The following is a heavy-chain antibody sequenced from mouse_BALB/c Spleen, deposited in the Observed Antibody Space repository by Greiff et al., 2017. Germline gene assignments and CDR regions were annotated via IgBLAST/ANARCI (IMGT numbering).Heavy chain of an antibody. CDR3: ARYGYDYDDYYAMDY. CDR1: GYTFTDYY. D-gene: IGHD2-4*01. J-gene: IGHJ4*01. Sequence: VQLQQSGAELARPGASVKLSCKASGYTFTDYYINWVKQRTGQGLEWIGEIYPGSGNTYYNEKFKGKATLTADKSSSTAYMQLSSLTSEDSAVYFCARYGYDYDDYYAMDYWGQGTSVTVSS. CDR2: IYPGSGNT. V-gene: IGHV1-77*01.